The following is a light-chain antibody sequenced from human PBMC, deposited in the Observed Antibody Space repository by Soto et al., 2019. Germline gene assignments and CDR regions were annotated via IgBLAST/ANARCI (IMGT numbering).Light chain of an antibody. J-gene: IGLJ2*01. Sequence: QSALTQPPSASGSPGQSVTISCTGTSSDVGGYNYVSWYQQHPGKAPKLVIYEVSKRPSGVPERFSGHKSGNTASLTVSGLQAEDEADYYCSSYAGSNNLVFGGGTKLTVL. CDR3: SSYAGSNNLV. CDR1: SSDVGGYNY. CDR2: EVS. V-gene: IGLV2-8*01.